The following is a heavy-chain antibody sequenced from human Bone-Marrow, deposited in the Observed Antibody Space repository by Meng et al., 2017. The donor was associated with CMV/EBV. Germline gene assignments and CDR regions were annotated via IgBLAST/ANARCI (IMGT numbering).Heavy chain of an antibody. Sequence: GSLRLSCTVSGGSISSSSYYWGWIRQPPGKGLEWIGSIYYYGTTYYNPSLKSRVTISVDTSKNKFSLNLNSVTAADTAVYYCARDRSTSAACYRGGDWCDPWGQGTLVTVSS. CDR2: IYYYGTT. J-gene: IGHJ5*02. CDR1: GGSISSSSYY. D-gene: IGHD2-2*01. CDR3: ARDRSTSAACYRGGDWCDP. V-gene: IGHV4-39*07.